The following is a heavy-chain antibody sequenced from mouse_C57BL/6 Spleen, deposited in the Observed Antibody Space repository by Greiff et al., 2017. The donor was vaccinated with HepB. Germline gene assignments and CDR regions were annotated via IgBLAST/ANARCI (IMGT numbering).Heavy chain of an antibody. Sequence: EVKLVESGGGLVKPGGSLKLSCAASGFTFSDYGMHRVRQAPEKGLEWVAYISSGSSTIYYADTVKGRFTISRDNAKNTLFLQMTSLRSEDTAMYYCARDDYDDAMDYWGQGTSVTVSS. J-gene: IGHJ4*01. CDR3: ARDDYDDAMDY. CDR1: GFTFSDYG. D-gene: IGHD2-4*01. V-gene: IGHV5-17*01. CDR2: ISSGSSTI.